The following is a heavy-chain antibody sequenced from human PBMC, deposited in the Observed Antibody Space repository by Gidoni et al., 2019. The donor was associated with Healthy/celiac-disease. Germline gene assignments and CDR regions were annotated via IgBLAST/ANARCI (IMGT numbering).Heavy chain of an antibody. CDR2: IYTSGST. J-gene: IGHJ4*02. CDR1: GGSISSGSYY. V-gene: IGHV4-61*02. D-gene: IGHD4-17*01. CDR3: ARVGDGGLFDY. Sequence: QVQLQESGPGLVKPSQTLSLTCTVSGGSISSGSYYWSWIRQPAGKGLEWIGRIYTSGSTNYNPSLKSRVTISVDTSKNQFSLKLSSVTAADTAVYYCARVGDGGLFDYWGQGTLVTVSS.